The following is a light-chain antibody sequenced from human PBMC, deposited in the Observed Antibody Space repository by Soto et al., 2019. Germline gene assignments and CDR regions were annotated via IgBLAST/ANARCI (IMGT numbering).Light chain of an antibody. Sequence: QSVPTQPPSVSGAPGQRVTISCTGSSSNIGAGYDVHWYQHLPGTAPKLLIYDNSNRPSGVPDRFSGSKSGTSASLAITGLQAEDEADYYCQSYDSSLSVLYVFGTGTKVTVL. J-gene: IGLJ1*01. CDR2: DNS. CDR3: QSYDSSLSVLYV. CDR1: SSNIGAGYD. V-gene: IGLV1-40*01.